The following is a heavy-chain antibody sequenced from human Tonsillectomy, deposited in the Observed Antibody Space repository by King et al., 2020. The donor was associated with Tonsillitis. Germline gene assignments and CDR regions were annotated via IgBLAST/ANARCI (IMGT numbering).Heavy chain of an antibody. CDR1: GFTFDDYA. CDR3: AKAPGRWLHDGFDI. J-gene: IGHJ3*02. CDR2: INGDGGST. Sequence: VQLVESGGGVVQPGGSLRLSCAASGFTFDDYAMHWVRQPPGKGLEWVSLINGDGGSTYYADSVKGRFTISRDNSKNSLYLQMNSLRIEDTAWYYCAKAPGRWLHDGFDIWGQGTMVTVSS. V-gene: IGHV3-43*02. D-gene: IGHD4-23*01.